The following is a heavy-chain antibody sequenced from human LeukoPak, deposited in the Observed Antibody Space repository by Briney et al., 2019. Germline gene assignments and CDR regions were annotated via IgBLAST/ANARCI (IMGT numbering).Heavy chain of an antibody. D-gene: IGHD3-22*01. Sequence: SETLSLTCAVYGGSFSDYYWSWIRQPPGKGLEWIGEINHSGSTNYNPSLKSRVTISVDTSKNQFSLKLSSVTAADTAVYYCAGGYYYDSSAARGRPLYYFDYWGQGTLVTVSS. V-gene: IGHV4-34*01. J-gene: IGHJ4*02. CDR1: GGSFSDYY. CDR2: INHSGST. CDR3: AGGYYYDSSAARGRPLYYFDY.